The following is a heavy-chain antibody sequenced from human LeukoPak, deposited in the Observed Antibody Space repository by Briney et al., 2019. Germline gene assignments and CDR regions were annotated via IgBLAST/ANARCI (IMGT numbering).Heavy chain of an antibody. V-gene: IGHV3-33*01. CDR2: IWYDGSNK. Sequence: PGGSLRLSCAASGFTFSSYGMHWVRQAPGKGLEWVAVIWYDGSNKYYADSVKGRFTISRDNSKNTLYLQMNSLRAEDTAVYYCARGSGPGVTTIDSWGQGTLVIVSS. J-gene: IGHJ4*02. CDR3: ARGSGPGVTTIDS. CDR1: GFTFSSYG. D-gene: IGHD4-17*01.